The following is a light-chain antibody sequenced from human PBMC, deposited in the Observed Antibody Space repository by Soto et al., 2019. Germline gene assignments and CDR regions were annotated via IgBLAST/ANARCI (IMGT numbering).Light chain of an antibody. CDR3: SSFTTTSTYV. J-gene: IGLJ1*01. CDR2: ELS. Sequence: QSALTQPASVSGSPGQSITISCTGTSNDIGGYNYVSWYQQHPGRAPTLIIYELSRRPSGTSNRFSGSRSGNTASLTISGLQTEDEADYYCSSFTTTSTYVFGSGTKLTVL. CDR1: SNDIGGYNY. V-gene: IGLV2-14*03.